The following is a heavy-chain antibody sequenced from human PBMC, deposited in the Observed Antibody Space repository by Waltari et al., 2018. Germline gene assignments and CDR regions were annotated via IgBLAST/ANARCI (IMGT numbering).Heavy chain of an antibody. CDR2: IHSDGRST. CDR1: GFSISGYW. J-gene: IGHJ4*02. V-gene: IGHV3-74*01. Sequence: EVQLVESGGGLIQPGGSLRLSCAASGFSISGYWMHWVRLPPGKGLVWVSRIHSDGRSTSYGDSVRGRFTVSRDNAKNTVYLQMNSLRADDTGVYFCARDGLGSSHDYWGQGTLVTVSS. CDR3: ARDGLGSSHDY. D-gene: IGHD6-6*01.